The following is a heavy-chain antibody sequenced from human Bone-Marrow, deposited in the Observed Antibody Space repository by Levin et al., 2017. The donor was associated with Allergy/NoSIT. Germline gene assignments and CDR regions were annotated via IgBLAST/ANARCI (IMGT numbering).Heavy chain of an antibody. J-gene: IGHJ6*02. CDR1: GFTFSSYA. Sequence: GGSLRLSCAASGFTFSSYAMTWVRQAPGKGLEWVSSLSSSGGATYLADSVKGRFTVSRDNSKNTLYLQLNSLRAEDTAVYYCAKVRPIQQWSPYYYYGMDAWGQGTTVTVFS. CDR3: AKVRPIQQWSPYYYYGMDA. D-gene: IGHD5-18*01. CDR2: LSSSGGAT. V-gene: IGHV3-23*01.